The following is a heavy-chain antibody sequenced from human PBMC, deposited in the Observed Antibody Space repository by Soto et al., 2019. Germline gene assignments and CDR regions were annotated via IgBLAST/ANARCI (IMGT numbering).Heavy chain of an antibody. CDR1: GGSICIGGYY. Sequence: SATLSLTCTVSGGSICIGGYYWIWIRQHPGKGLEWIGYIYYSGITYYNPSLKSRVTISVDTSKNQFSLKLSSVTAADTAVYYCARSPGYYFDYWGQGTLVTVSS. J-gene: IGHJ4*02. CDR2: IYYSGIT. CDR3: ARSPGYYFDY. V-gene: IGHV4-31*03.